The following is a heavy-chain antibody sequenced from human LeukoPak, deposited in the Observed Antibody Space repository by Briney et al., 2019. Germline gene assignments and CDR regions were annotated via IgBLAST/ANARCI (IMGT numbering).Heavy chain of an antibody. V-gene: IGHV1-46*01. CDR3: ARDVGAYCGGDCGFDP. Sequence: ASVKVSCTASGYTFTSYYMHWVRQAPGQGLEWMGIINPSGGSTSYAQTFQGRVTMTRDTSTSTVYMELSGLRSEDTAAYYCARDVGAYCGGDCGFDPWGQGTLVTVSS. CDR2: INPSGGST. J-gene: IGHJ5*02. CDR1: GYTFTSYY. D-gene: IGHD2-21*01.